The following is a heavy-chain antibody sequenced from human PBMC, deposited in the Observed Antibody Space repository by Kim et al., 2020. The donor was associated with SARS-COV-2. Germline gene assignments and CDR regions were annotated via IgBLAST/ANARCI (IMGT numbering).Heavy chain of an antibody. CDR2: GGTT. Sequence: GGTTEYPSSVKGRFTSSRDDSTSIAYLQMNSLKAEDTAVYYCTRGIDAVPWGQGTLVTVSS. J-gene: IGHJ5*02. V-gene: IGHV3-49*02. CDR3: TRGIDAVP. D-gene: IGHD2-15*01.